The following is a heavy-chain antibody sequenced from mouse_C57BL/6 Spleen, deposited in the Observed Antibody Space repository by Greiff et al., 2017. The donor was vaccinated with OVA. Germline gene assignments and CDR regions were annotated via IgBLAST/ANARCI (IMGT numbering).Heavy chain of an antibody. V-gene: IGHV1-64*01. D-gene: IGHD2-1*01. J-gene: IGHJ4*01. CDR2: IHPNSGST. CDR1: GYTFTSYW. CDR3: ASLLYYGNAMDY. Sequence: VQLQQPGAELVKPGASVKLSCKASGYTFTSYWMHWVKQRPGQGLEWIGMIHPNSGSTNYNEKFKSKATLTVDKSSSTAYMQLSSLTSEDSAVYYCASLLYYGNAMDYWGQGTSVTVSS.